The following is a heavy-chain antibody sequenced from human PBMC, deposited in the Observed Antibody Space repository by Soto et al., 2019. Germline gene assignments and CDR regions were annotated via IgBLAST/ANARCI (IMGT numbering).Heavy chain of an antibody. CDR3: ARDRLWFGELLSGDAFDS. Sequence: QVQLVESGGGVVQPGRSLRLSCAASGFTFSSYAMHWVRQAPGKGLEWVAVISYDGSNKYYADSVKGRFTISRDNSKNTLYLQMTSLRAEDTAVYYCARDRLWFGELLSGDAFDSWGQGTMVTVSS. CDR2: ISYDGSNK. D-gene: IGHD3-10*01. CDR1: GFTFSSYA. J-gene: IGHJ3*02. V-gene: IGHV3-30-3*01.